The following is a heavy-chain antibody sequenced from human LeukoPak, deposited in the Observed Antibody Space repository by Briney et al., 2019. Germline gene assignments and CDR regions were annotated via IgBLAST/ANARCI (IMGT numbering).Heavy chain of an antibody. CDR3: ARDQYYSDSSGYPYDI. CDR1: GFIFSIHN. CDR2: ISGSSSHV. Sequence: GGSLRLSCEASGFIFSIHNMNWVRLAPGKGLERVSSISGSSSHVWYADSVKGRFTSSRDNAKNSLYLQMSSLRVEDTAVYYCARDQYYSDSSGYPYDIWGQGTMVTVSS. V-gene: IGHV3-21*01. J-gene: IGHJ3*02. D-gene: IGHD3-22*01.